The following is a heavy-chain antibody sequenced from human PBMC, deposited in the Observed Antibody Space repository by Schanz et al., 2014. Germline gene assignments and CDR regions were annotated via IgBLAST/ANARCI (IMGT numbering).Heavy chain of an antibody. V-gene: IGHV3-21*04. Sequence: EVKLVESGGGVVQPGRSLRLSCAASGFTFSNYSMNWVRQAPGKGLEWVSSISSTSSYIFYADSVKGRFTISRDNAKNTLYLQINNLRAEDTAVYYCAYYDVLTGFDYWGQGTLVTVSS. D-gene: IGHD3-9*01. CDR2: ISSTSSYI. CDR3: AYYDVLTGFDY. CDR1: GFTFSNYS. J-gene: IGHJ4*02.